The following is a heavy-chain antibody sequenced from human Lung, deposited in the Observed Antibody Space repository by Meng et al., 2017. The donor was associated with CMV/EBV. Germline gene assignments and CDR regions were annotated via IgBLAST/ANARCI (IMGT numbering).Heavy chain of an antibody. V-gene: IGHV4-4*02. CDR2: IPHRGSS. CDR1: GDSITNHNW. Sequence: QVRLRGAGPALAKPSETLSLPCAVSGDSITNHNWWAWVRQPPGKGLEWIGEIPHRGSSAYNPSLKSRVSMSIDKSKNQFSLKLTSVTAADTAVYHCLRRSGGSVWGQGTLVTVSS. J-gene: IGHJ1*01. D-gene: IGHD3-10*01. CDR3: LRRSGGSV.